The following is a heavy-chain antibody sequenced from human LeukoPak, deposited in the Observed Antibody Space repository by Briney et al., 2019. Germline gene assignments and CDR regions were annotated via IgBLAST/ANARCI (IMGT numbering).Heavy chain of an antibody. V-gene: IGHV3-23*01. D-gene: IGHD3-16*01. J-gene: IGHJ5*02. CDR2: ISGSGGST. CDR1: GFSFSSYV. Sequence: GGSLRLSCAASGFSFSSYVVTWVRQAPGKGLELVSLISGSGGSTYYTDSVRGRFTISRDNSKKTLHLHMNSPRPEDTAVYYCAKDYDDYIWGSSSPASWGQGTLVIVSS. CDR3: AKDYDDYIWGSSSPAS.